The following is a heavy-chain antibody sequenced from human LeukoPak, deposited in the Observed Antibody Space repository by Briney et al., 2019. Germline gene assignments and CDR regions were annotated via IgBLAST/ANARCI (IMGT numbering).Heavy chain of an antibody. CDR3: ARPFAGLKPNLNYYFDY. CDR2: ISYDGSDK. J-gene: IGHJ4*02. V-gene: IGHV3-30-3*01. CDR1: GFAFSNFA. Sequence: PGGSLRLSCAASGFAFSNFAMHWVRQAPGKGLEWVAVISYDGSDKYYADSVKGRFTISRDNSKNTLYLQMNSLRAEDTAVYYCARPFAGLKPNLNYYFDYWGQGTLVTVSS. D-gene: IGHD3-10*01.